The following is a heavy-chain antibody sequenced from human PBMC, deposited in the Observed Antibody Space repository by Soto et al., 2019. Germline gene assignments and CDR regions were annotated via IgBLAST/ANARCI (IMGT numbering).Heavy chain of an antibody. CDR3: ARGVTMITGFDY. CDR2: IYYSGST. D-gene: IGHD3-22*01. J-gene: IGHJ4*02. V-gene: IGHV4-39*07. CDR1: GGSISSSSYY. Sequence: AETLSLTCTVSGGSISSSSYYWGWIRQSPGKGLEWIGSIYYSGSTYYNPSLKSRVTISVDTSRDQFSLRLSSVTAPDTAFYYCARGVTMITGFDYWGQGSLVTVSS.